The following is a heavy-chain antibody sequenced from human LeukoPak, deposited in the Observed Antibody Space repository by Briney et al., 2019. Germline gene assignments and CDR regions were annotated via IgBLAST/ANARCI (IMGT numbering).Heavy chain of an antibody. J-gene: IGHJ6*03. V-gene: IGHV1-69*05. CDR3: ARGSEEYSSSWYNYYYYYMDV. CDR2: IIPIFGTA. Sequence: ASVKVSCKASGGTFSSYAISWVQQAPGQGLEWMGRIIPIFGTANYAQKFQGRVTITTDESTSTAYMELSSLRSEDTAVYYCARGSEEYSSSWYNYYYYYMDVWGKGTTVTVSS. D-gene: IGHD6-13*01. CDR1: GGTFSSYA.